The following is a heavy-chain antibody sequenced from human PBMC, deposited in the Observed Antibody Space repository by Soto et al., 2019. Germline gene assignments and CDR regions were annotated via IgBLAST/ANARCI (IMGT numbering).Heavy chain of an antibody. D-gene: IGHD1-26*01. V-gene: IGHV1-69*01. Sequence: QVQLVQSGAEVKKPGSSVKGSCKASGGTFSSYAISWVRQAPGQGLEWMGGIIPIFGTANYAQKFQGRVTITADESTSTAYMELSSLRSEDTAVYYCARERVGASPVGYYYYGMDVWGQGTTVTVSS. J-gene: IGHJ6*02. CDR3: ARERVGASPVGYYYYGMDV. CDR2: IIPIFGTA. CDR1: GGTFSSYA.